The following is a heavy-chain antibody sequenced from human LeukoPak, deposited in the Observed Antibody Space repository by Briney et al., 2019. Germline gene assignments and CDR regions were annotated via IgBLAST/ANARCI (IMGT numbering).Heavy chain of an antibody. D-gene: IGHD3-10*01. V-gene: IGHV3-33*08. CDR2: IWYDGSNK. CDR1: GFTFSTYS. CDR3: ASGGYYGSGSYRAPFDY. J-gene: IGHJ4*02. Sequence: GGSLRLSCEASGFTFSTYSMNWVRQAPGKGLEWVAVIWYDGSNKYYADSVKGRFTISRDNSKNTLYLQMNSLRAEDTTGYYCASGGYYGSGSYRAPFDYWGQGTLVTVSS.